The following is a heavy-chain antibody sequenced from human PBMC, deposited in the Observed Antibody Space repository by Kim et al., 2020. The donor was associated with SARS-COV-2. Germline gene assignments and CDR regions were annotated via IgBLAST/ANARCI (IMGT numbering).Heavy chain of an antibody. CDR1: GFSVSTTH. CDR2: LHSGNNL. CDR3: AKDRGERSGWPVFDQ. Sequence: GGSLRLSCAASGFSVSTTHMTWVRQSPAKGLEWVAGLHSGNNLYYAGSVAGRFTISRDNSKNTHYLAMNSLTVDDTDLYFCAKDRGERSGWPVFDQWGQGTLVIVSS. J-gene: IGHJ4*02. D-gene: IGHD6-19*01. V-gene: IGHV3-53*01.